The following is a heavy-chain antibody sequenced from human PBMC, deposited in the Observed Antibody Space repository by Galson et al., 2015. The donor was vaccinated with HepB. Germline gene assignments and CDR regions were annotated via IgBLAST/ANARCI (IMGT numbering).Heavy chain of an antibody. Sequence: SLRLSCAASGFTFSNYAMYWVRHSLDKGLEWVSAIGGGGGTYYLASVKGRVTLYREKVQNSFYLQMNGLRAGDTAVYYCARADRTTNWSPEYWGQGTLVTVSS. J-gene: IGHJ4*02. CDR1: GFTFSNYA. D-gene: IGHD1-1*01. CDR3: ARADRTTNWSPEY. V-gene: IGHV3-13*01. CDR2: IGGGGGT.